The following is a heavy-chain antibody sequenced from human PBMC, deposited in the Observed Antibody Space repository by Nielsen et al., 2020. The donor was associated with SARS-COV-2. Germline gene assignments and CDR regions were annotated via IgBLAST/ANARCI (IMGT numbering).Heavy chain of an antibody. CDR1: GFTFSSYW. J-gene: IGHJ6*02. Sequence: GESLKISCAASGFTFSSYWMHWVRQAPGKGLVWVSRINSDGSSTSYADSVKGRFTISRDYAKNTLYLQMNSLRAEDTAVYYCARVWVYSNYRDYYYGMDVWGQGTTVTVSS. CDR3: ARVWVYSNYRDYYYGMDV. D-gene: IGHD4-11*01. CDR2: INSDGSST. V-gene: IGHV3-74*01.